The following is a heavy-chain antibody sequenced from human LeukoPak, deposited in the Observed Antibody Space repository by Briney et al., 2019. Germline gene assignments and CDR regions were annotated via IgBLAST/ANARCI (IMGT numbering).Heavy chain of an antibody. CDR3: ARVLRGY. V-gene: IGHV3-66*02. CDR1: GFTVSSSY. J-gene: IGHJ4*02. Sequence: PGRSLRLSCAASGFTVSSSYMSWVRQAPGKGLEWVSSLHSGGDTYYADSVKGRFTISGDNSKNTLYLQMNSLRTEDTAIYYCARVLRGYWGQGTLVTVSS. D-gene: IGHD3-3*01. CDR2: LHSGGDT.